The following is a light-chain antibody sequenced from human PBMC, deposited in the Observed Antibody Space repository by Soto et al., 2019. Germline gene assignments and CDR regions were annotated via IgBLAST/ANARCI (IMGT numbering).Light chain of an antibody. CDR1: SDDIGYYDY. V-gene: IGLV2-8*01. J-gene: IGLJ1*01. CDR3: SSYAGSNNFV. Sequence: QSVLTQPPSASGLPGQSVTISCTGTSDDIGYYDYVSWYQQHPGKAPKLVIYEVTKRPSGVPDRVSASKSGNTASLTVSGLRGEDEADYYCSSYAGSNNFVFGSGTKLTVL. CDR2: EVT.